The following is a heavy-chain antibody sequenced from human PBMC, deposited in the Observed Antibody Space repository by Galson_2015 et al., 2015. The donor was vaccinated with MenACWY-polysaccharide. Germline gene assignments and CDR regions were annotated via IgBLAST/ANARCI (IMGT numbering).Heavy chain of an antibody. V-gene: IGHV3-53*01. CDR1: GFRVSESF. CDR2: IFPSGAT. Sequence: ALRLSCAASGFRVSESFLGWVRQGPGRGLEYVSDIFPSGATYYRDSVRSRFTLSRDAFQNSLYLQMNNLRVEDTAIFFCARESNWAYDSWGTGTLVTVS. J-gene: IGHJ4*02. CDR3: ARESNWAYDS. D-gene: IGHD3-16*01.